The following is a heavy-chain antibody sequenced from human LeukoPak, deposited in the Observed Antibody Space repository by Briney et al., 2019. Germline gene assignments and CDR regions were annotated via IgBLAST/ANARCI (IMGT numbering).Heavy chain of an antibody. J-gene: IGHJ6*03. CDR1: GLTFSSYE. Sequence: GGSLRLSCAASGLTFSSYEMNWVRQAPGKGLEWVSYISSSGSTIYYADSVKGRFTISRDNAKNSLYLQMNSLRAEDTAVYYCARETYYYYYYYMDVWGKGTTVTVSS. CDR3: ARETYYYYYYYMDV. V-gene: IGHV3-48*03. CDR2: ISSSGSTI.